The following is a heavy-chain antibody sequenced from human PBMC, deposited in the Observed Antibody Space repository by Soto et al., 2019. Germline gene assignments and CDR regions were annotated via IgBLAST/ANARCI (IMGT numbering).Heavy chain of an antibody. V-gene: IGHV3-66*01. Sequence: GGSLRLSCAASGFTVSSNYMSWVRQAPGKGLEWVSVIYSGGSTYYADSVKGRFTITRDNSKNTLYLQMNSLRAEDTAVYYFARGLNGSSSYRSYYYYMDVWGKGTTVTVSS. CDR3: ARGLNGSSSYRSYYYYMDV. CDR2: IYSGGST. CDR1: GFTVSSNY. D-gene: IGHD6-6*01. J-gene: IGHJ6*03.